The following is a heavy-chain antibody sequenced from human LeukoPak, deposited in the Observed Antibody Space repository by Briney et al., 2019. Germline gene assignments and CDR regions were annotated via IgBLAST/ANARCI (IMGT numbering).Heavy chain of an antibody. Sequence: PGGSLRLSCTVSGFTVSSNSMSWVRQAPGKGLEWVSFIYSDNTHYSDSVKGRFTISRDNSKNSLYLQMNSLRAEDTAVYYCARDPGYNYGFDYWGQGTLVTVSS. CDR2: IYSDNT. CDR3: ARDPGYNYGFDY. D-gene: IGHD5-18*01. J-gene: IGHJ4*02. V-gene: IGHV3-66*01. CDR1: GFTVSSNS.